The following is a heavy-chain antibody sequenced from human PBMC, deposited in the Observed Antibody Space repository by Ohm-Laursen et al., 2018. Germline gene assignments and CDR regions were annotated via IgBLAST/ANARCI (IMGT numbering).Heavy chain of an antibody. CDR2: ISYDGSNK. CDR3: AKDRLELDY. Sequence: SLRLSCAASGFTFSSYGMHWVRQAPGKGLAWGAVISYDGSNKYYADSVKGRFTISRDNSKNTLYLQMNSLRAEDTAVYYCAKDRLELDYWGQGTLVTVSS. J-gene: IGHJ4*02. V-gene: IGHV3-30*18. D-gene: IGHD1-7*01. CDR1: GFTFSSYG.